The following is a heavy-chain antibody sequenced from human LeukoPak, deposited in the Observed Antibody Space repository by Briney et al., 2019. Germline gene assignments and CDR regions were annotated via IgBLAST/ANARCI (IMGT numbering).Heavy chain of an antibody. D-gene: IGHD4-17*01. CDR3: AKAPWPSSLTTLYYFDH. CDR1: GFTFDDYA. V-gene: IGHV3-9*01. Sequence: SLRLSCAASGFTFDDYAMHWVRQAPGKGLEWVSGISWNSGSIGYADSVKGRFTISRDNAKNSLYLQMNSLRAEDTALYYCAKAPWPSSLTTLYYFDHWGQGTLVTVSS. J-gene: IGHJ4*02. CDR2: ISWNSGSI.